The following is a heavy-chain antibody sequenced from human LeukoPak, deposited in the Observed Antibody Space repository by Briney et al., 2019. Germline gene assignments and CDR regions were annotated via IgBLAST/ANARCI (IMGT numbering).Heavy chain of an antibody. J-gene: IGHJ4*02. CDR3: ARIPIVVITSGGY. D-gene: IGHD3-22*01. CDR2: IYSDGST. CDR1: GFTVSSNY. V-gene: IGHV3-53*01. Sequence: GGSLRLSCAASGFTVSSNYMSWARQAPGKGLDWVSVIYSDGSTYYADSVKGRFTISRDNSKNTLYLQMNSLRAEDTAVYYCARIPIVVITSGGYWGQGTLVTVSS.